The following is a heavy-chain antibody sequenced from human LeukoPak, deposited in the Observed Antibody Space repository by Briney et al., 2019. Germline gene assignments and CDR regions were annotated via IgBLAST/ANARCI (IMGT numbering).Heavy chain of an antibody. CDR2: IYYSGST. J-gene: IGHJ4*02. CDR1: GGSISSSSYY. D-gene: IGHD4-17*01. V-gene: IGHV4-39*01. Sequence: SETLSLTCTVSGGSISSSSYYWGWIRQPPGEGLEWIGSIYYSGSTYYNPPLKSRVTISVDTSKNQFSLKLSSVTAADTAVYYCARLGATVTTFDYWGQGTLVTVSS. CDR3: ARLGATVTTFDY.